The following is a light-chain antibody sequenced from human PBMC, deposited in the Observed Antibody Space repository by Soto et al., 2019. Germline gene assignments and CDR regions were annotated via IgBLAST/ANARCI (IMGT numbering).Light chain of an antibody. V-gene: IGKV1-33*01. Sequence: DIQMTQSPSSLSASVGDRVTITGRASQGIRNDLGWYQQKAGRAPKLLIYDASNLETGVPSRFSGSGSWTDCTLTISRLQTEDIATYYCQQYDNLPLTLGGGTKVDIK. CDR2: DAS. CDR1: QGIRND. J-gene: IGKJ4*01. CDR3: QQYDNLPLT.